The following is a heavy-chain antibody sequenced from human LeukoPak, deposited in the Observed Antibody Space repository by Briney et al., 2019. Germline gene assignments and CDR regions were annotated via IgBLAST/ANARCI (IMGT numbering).Heavy chain of an antibody. D-gene: IGHD2-2*01. Sequence: GGSLRLSCTASGFTFSSYAMHWVRQAPGKGLEWLAVISYDGSNKFYADSVKGRFTISRDSSKYTLFLQLNSLRAEDTAVYYWTQGGGYANHAAYYWGQGTLVTVSS. V-gene: IGHV3-30*04. J-gene: IGHJ4*02. CDR3: TQGGGYANHAAYY. CDR1: GFTFSSYA. CDR2: ISYDGSNK.